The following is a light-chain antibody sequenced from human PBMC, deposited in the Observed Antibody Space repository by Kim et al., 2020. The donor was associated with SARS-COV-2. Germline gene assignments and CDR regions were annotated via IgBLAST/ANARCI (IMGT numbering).Light chain of an antibody. V-gene: IGKV1-5*03. CDR1: KSIGNW. CDR3: QQHSSYSA. Sequence: DIQMTQSPSTLSASVGDRVTITCRASKSIGNWLAWYQQKPGKAPKLLIYKASTLESGVPLRFSGSGSGTEFTLTISSLQPDDFASYYCQQHSSYSAFGQGTKLEI. J-gene: IGKJ2*01. CDR2: KAS.